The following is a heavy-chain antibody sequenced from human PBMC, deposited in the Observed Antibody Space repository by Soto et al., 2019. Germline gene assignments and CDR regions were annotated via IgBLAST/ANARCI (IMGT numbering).Heavy chain of an antibody. CDR1: GGSISSGGYY. V-gene: IGHV4-31*03. CDR3: ASLPVFRDGYSRGRNAFDI. J-gene: IGHJ3*02. Sequence: TLSLTCTVSGGSISSGGYYWSWIRQHPGKGLEWIGYIYYSGSTYYNPSLKSRVTISVDTSKNQFSLKLSSVTAADTAVYYCASLPVFRDGYSRGRNAFDIWGQGTMVT. CDR2: IYYSGST. D-gene: IGHD5-18*01.